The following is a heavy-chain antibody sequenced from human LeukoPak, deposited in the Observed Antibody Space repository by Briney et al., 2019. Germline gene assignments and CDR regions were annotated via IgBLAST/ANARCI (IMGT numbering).Heavy chain of an antibody. J-gene: IGHJ4*02. Sequence: PGGSLRLSCVVSGFTFSSYWMHWVRRAPGKGLVWVSRLSPDGGTIDYSDSVRGRFTISRDNAKDTLYLQMNSLRVDDTAVYYCATAGQWRFDSWGLGTLVTVSS. D-gene: IGHD6-19*01. CDR3: ATAGQWRFDS. CDR1: GFTFSSYW. V-gene: IGHV3-74*01. CDR2: LSPDGGTI.